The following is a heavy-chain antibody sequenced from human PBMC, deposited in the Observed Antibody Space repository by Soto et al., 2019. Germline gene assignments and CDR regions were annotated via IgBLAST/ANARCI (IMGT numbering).Heavy chain of an antibody. Sequence: ASVKVSCKASGYTFTSYAMHWVRQAPGQRLEWMGWINDGNGNTKYSQKFQGRVTITRDTSASTAYMELSSLRSEDTAVYYCARDPSYYGMDVWGQGTTVTVSS. J-gene: IGHJ6*02. CDR2: INDGNGNT. CDR1: GYTFTSYA. CDR3: ARDPSYYGMDV. V-gene: IGHV1-3*01.